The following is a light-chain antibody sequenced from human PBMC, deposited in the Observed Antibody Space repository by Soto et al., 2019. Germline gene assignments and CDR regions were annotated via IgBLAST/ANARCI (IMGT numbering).Light chain of an antibody. V-gene: IGKV1-33*01. CDR2: DAS. CDR1: QDINIY. Sequence: DTQMTQSPSSQFHSLAYTLAIRCXATQDINIYLNWYQQKPGKAPNLLIYDASNLEIGVPSRFSGSGSGTHFTFTISSLQTEDIGTYYCQQYDILPITFGRGTRLEIK. CDR3: QQYDILPIT. J-gene: IGKJ5*01.